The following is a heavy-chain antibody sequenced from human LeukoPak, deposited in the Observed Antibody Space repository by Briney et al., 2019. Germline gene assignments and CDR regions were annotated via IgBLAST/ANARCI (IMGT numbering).Heavy chain of an antibody. CDR1: GASISSSPYF. CDR3: ARRGGSSWYGGSFDY. V-gene: IGHV4-39*01. D-gene: IGHD6-13*01. CDR2: VYYNGNI. J-gene: IGHJ4*02. Sequence: PSETLSLTCSVSGASISSSPYFWGWIRQPPGKGLEWIGTVYYNGNIYYDPSLKSPVTMAVDRSRNQFSLNLNSVAAADTAVYYCARRGGSSWYGGSFDYWGQGTLVTVSS.